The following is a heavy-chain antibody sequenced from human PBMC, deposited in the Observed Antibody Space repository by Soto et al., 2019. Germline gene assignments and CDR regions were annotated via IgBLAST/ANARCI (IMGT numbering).Heavy chain of an antibody. J-gene: IGHJ4*02. Sequence: GVSLRLSCAASGITFSSYWMHWVRQAPGKGLVWVSRINSDGSSTSYADSVKGRFIISRDNAKNTLYLQMNSLRAEDTAVYYCARPRYDGSGAPFDHWGQGTLVTVSS. D-gene: IGHD3-22*01. CDR3: ARPRYDGSGAPFDH. CDR1: GITFSSYW. V-gene: IGHV3-74*01. CDR2: INSDGSST.